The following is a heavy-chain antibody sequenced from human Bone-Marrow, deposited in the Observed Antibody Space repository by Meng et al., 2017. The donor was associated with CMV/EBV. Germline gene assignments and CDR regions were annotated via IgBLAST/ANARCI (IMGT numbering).Heavy chain of an antibody. D-gene: IGHD3-9*01. CDR1: GFTFSGCA. Sequence: SGFTFSGCAMNWVRQVPGKGLEWVSTISGSGGSTYYADSVKGRFTISRDNSKNTLYLQMNSLRAEDTAVYYCAKSLDPRTIFPMIFDYWGQGTLVTVSS. CDR2: ISGSGGST. CDR3: AKSLDPRTIFPMIFDY. J-gene: IGHJ4*02. V-gene: IGHV3-23*01.